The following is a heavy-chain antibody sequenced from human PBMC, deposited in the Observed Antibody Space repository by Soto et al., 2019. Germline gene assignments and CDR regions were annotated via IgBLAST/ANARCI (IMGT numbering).Heavy chain of an antibody. CDR2: IYYSGST. D-gene: IGHD2-8*01. Sequence: PSETLSLTCTLSGGSISRGDYYWSWIRQHPGKGLEWIGYIYYSGSTYYNPSLKSRVTISVDTSKNQFSLKLSSVTAADTAVYYCARGHCTNGVCYTDYYYYGMDVWGQGTTVTVSS. CDR1: GGSISRGDYY. J-gene: IGHJ6*02. CDR3: ARGHCTNGVCYTDYYYYGMDV. V-gene: IGHV4-31*03.